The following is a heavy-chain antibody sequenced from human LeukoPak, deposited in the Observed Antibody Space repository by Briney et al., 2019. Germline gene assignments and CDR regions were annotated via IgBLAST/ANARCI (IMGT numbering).Heavy chain of an antibody. CDR2: INPNSGGT. CDR1: GYTFTGYY. V-gene: IGHV1-2*02. Sequence: GASVKVSCKASGYTFTGYYMHWVRQAPGQGLEWMGWINPNSGGTNYAQKFQGRVTMTRDTSISTAYMELSRLRSDDTAVYYCARDPDDSSGYYYPGYWGQGTLVTVSS. J-gene: IGHJ4*02. D-gene: IGHD3-22*01. CDR3: ARDPDDSSGYYYPGY.